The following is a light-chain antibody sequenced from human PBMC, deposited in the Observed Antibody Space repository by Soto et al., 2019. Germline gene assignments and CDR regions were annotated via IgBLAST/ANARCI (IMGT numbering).Light chain of an antibody. CDR3: QQYSDNWT. Sequence: DIQMTQSPSTLSASVGDRVTITCRASQSISSWLAWYQQKPGTAPKLLIYKASTLQSGVPSRFSGNGSGTKFTLTFSSLQPDDFATYYCQQYSDNWTFGQGTKV. J-gene: IGKJ1*01. CDR1: QSISSW. CDR2: KAS. V-gene: IGKV1-5*03.